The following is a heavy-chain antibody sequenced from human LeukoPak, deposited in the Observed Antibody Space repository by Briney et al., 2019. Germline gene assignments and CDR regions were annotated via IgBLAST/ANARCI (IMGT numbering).Heavy chain of an antibody. CDR3: ARDRVSIAVALDGMDV. V-gene: IGHV1-2*02. J-gene: IGHJ6*02. CDR1: GYTFTGYY. CDR2: INPNSGGT. Sequence: ASVKVSCKASGYTFTGYYMHWVRQAPGQGLEWMGWINPNSGGTNYAQKFQGRVTMTRDTSISTAYMELSRLRSDDTAVYYCARDRVSIAVALDGMDVWGQGTTVTVSS. D-gene: IGHD6-19*01.